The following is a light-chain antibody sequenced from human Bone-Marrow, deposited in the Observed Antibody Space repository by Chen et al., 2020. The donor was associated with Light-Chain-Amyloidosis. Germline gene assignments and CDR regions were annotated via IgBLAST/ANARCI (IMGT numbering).Light chain of an antibody. CDR3: CSYTTNSTLV. V-gene: IGLV2-14*01. J-gene: IGLJ2*01. CDR1: SRDVGGYYY. Sequence: QSDLTQPTSVTRSPGKSITITCIGTSRDVGGYYYVSWYQQHPGNAPKLMIYEVSNRPSGVSNCFSGSKSGNTASLTISGLQAEDEGNYYCCSYTTNSTLVFGGGTKLTVL. CDR2: EVS.